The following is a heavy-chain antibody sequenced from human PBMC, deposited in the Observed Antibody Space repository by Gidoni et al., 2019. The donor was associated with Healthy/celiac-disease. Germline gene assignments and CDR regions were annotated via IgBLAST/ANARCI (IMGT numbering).Heavy chain of an antibody. CDR3: AKDYYGSGSRYYYGMDV. Sequence: EVQLVESGGGLVQPGRSLRLSCAASGFTFDDSAMHWVRQAPGKGLEWVSGISWNSGSIGYADSVKGRFTISRDNAKNSLYLQMNSLRAEDTALYYCAKDYYGSGSRYYYGMDVWGQGTTVTVSS. V-gene: IGHV3-9*01. D-gene: IGHD3-10*01. J-gene: IGHJ6*02. CDR2: ISWNSGSI. CDR1: GFTFDDSA.